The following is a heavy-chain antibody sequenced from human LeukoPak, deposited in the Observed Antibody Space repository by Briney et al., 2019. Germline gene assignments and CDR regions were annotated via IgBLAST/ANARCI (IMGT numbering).Heavy chain of an antibody. CDR2: IYTGGIT. J-gene: IGHJ4*02. D-gene: IGHD6-13*01. CDR1: GFSVNNYF. V-gene: IGHV3-53*01. Sequence: PGGSLRLSCAASGFSVNNYFMNWVRQAPGKGLEWVSLIYTGGITYYADSMKGRFTISRDNSKNTLYLQMNSLRAEDTAVYYCARGSWYGRFMDYWGQGTLVTVSS. CDR3: ARGSWYGRFMDY.